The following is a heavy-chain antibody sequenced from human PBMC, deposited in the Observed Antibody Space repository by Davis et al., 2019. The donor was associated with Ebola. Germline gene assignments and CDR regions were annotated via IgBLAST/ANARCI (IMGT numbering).Heavy chain of an antibody. CDR3: ARVGGSGNYELEAFDS. V-gene: IGHV4-34*01. Sequence: SETLSLTCTVSGVSFSGYYWSWIRQPPGKGLEWIGEINHSGSTNHNPSLKSRVTISVDTSKNQFTLKLSSVTAADTAVYYCARVGGSGNYELEAFDSWGQGTLVTVSS. D-gene: IGHD3-22*01. CDR1: GVSFSGYY. J-gene: IGHJ4*02. CDR2: INHSGST.